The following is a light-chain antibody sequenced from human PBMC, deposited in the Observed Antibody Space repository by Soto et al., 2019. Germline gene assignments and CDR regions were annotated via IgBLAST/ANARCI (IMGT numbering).Light chain of an antibody. CDR2: EVT. CDR1: SGDVGGYNL. V-gene: IGLV2-23*02. CDR3: CSYAGNGEV. Sequence: QSVLTQPASVSGSPGQSITIPCTGTSGDVGGYNLVSWYQQHPGKAPKLMIYEVTERPSGVSNRFSGSKSGNTASLTISGLQPDDEADYYCCSYAGNGEVFGTGTKLTVL. J-gene: IGLJ1*01.